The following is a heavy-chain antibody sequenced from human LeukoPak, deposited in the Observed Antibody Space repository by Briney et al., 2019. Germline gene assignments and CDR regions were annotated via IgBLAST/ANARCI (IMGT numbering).Heavy chain of an antibody. J-gene: IGHJ5*02. V-gene: IGHV4-59*01. CDR3: ARGYDYDSSGYSTGYLNWFDP. CDR1: GGSISSSY. D-gene: IGHD3-22*01. CDR2: IYCSGST. Sequence: SETLSLTCTVSGGSISSSYWSWIRQPPGKGLEWIGSIYCSGSTNYNPSLKSRVTISLNTSKNQYSLKLTSVTAADTAVYYCARGYDYDSSGYSTGYLNWFDPWGQGTLVTVCS.